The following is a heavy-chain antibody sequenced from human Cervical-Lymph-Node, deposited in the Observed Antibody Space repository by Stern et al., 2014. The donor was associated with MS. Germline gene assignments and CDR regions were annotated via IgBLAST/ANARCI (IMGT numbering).Heavy chain of an antibody. CDR2: ISWNSDKI. CDR3: AKDRTSSSWGVDY. CDR1: GFNFDDYG. J-gene: IGHJ4*02. D-gene: IGHD6-13*01. V-gene: IGHV3-9*01. Sequence: EVQLGASGGGLVQPGRSLRLSCAASGFNFDDYGMHWVRQAPGKGLEGVSGISWNSDKIVYAESGKGRFTISRDNAKDSLYLQMDSLRVEDTALYYCAKDRTSSSWGVDYWGQGTLVTVSS.